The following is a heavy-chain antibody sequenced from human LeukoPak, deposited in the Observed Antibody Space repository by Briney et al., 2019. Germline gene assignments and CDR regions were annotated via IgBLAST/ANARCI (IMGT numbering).Heavy chain of an antibody. CDR1: GGSFSGYY. J-gene: IGHJ4*02. Sequence: SETLSLTCAVYGGSFSGYYWSWIRQPPGKGLEWIGEINHSGSTNYNPSLKSRVTISVDTSKNQYSLKLSSVTAADTAVYYCARGRYYFDYWGQGTLVTVSS. CDR2: INHSGST. CDR3: ARGRYYFDY. V-gene: IGHV4-34*01.